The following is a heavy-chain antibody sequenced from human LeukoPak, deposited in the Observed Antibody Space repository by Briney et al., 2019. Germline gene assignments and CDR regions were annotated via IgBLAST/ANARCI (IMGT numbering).Heavy chain of an antibody. J-gene: IGHJ4*02. CDR1: GFTLSTYA. Sequence: GGSLRLSCAASGFTLSTYAMAWVRQAPGKGLEWVSTISGSSGNTYYADSVKGRFTSSRDNSKNTLYVQVNSLGTEDTAAYYCAKGSYYDSSGSFYFDYWGQGTLVTVSS. CDR2: ISGSSGNT. CDR3: AKGSYYDSSGSFYFDY. V-gene: IGHV3-23*01. D-gene: IGHD3-22*01.